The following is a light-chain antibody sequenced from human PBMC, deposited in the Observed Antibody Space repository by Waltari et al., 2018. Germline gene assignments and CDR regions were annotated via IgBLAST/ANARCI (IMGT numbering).Light chain of an antibody. CDR3: SSYAGSNNVV. Sequence: QSALTQPPSASGSPGQSVTISCTGTSSDVGRYNYVSWYQQHPGKAPKLMIYEVSKRPSGFPARLAGSKSGNTASLTVSGLQAEDEADYYCSSYAGSNNVVFGGGTKLTVL. J-gene: IGLJ2*01. CDR1: SSDVGRYNY. CDR2: EVS. V-gene: IGLV2-8*01.